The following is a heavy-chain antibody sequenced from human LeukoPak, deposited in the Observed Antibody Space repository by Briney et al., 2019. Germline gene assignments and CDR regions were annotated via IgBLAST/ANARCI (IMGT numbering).Heavy chain of an antibody. Sequence: SETLSLTCTVSGGPISSGSYYWSWIRQPAGKGLEWIGRIYTSGSTNYNPSLKSRVTISVDTSKNQFSLKLSSVTAADTAVYYCARVGNYYGSGSYYGYFDYWGQGTLVTVSS. CDR3: ARVGNYYGSGSYYGYFDY. V-gene: IGHV4-61*02. D-gene: IGHD3-10*01. J-gene: IGHJ4*02. CDR1: GGPISSGSYY. CDR2: IYTSGST.